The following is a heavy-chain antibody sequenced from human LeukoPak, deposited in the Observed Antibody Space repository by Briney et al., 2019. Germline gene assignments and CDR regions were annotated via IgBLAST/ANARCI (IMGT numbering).Heavy chain of an antibody. CDR3: ARGGVEIATKRFDY. D-gene: IGHD5-24*01. J-gene: IGHJ4*02. Sequence: SETLSLTCTVSGGSISSYYWSWIRQPPGKGLEWIGYIYYSGSTNYDPSLKSRVTISVDTSKNQFSLKLSSVTAADTAVYYCARGGVEIATKRFDYWGQGTLVTVSS. CDR1: GGSISSYY. V-gene: IGHV4-59*01. CDR2: IYYSGST.